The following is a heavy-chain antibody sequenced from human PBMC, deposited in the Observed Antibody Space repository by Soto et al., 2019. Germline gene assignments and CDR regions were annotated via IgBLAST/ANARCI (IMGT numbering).Heavy chain of an antibody. D-gene: IGHD1-26*01. CDR3: AKGAGDRLSLGMDV. CDR2: ISYDGSNT. J-gene: IGHJ6*02. Sequence: QVQLVESGGGVVQPGWSLRLSCAASGFSISDYGMEWVRQAPGKGLEWVALISYDGSNTYYADSVKGRFTISRDNSQDTLFLQLTGLRREDTAVYYCAKGAGDRLSLGMDVWGQGTTVTVSS. CDR1: GFSISDYG. V-gene: IGHV3-30*18.